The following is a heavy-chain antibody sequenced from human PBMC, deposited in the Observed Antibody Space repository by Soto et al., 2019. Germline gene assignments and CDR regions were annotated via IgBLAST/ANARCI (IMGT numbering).Heavy chain of an antibody. CDR1: GVSIISYY. D-gene: IGHD2-2*01. J-gene: IGHJ5*02. CDR2: IYYSGST. Sequence: PSETLSLTCTVSGVSIISYYWSWILQPPGKGLEWIGYIYYSGSTNYNPSLKSRVTISVDTSKNQFSLKLSSVTAADTAVYYCARHFADIVGVIKHDQVDWSEPWGQGPRVTVAS. V-gene: IGHV4-59*08. CDR3: ARHFADIVGVIKHDQVDWSEP.